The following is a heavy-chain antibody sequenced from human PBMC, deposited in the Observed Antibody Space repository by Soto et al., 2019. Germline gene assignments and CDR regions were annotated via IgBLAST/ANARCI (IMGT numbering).Heavy chain of an antibody. J-gene: IGHJ5*02. Sequence: SETLSLTCTVSGGSISNYYWSWIRHPPGKKLEWIGYIYHSGSTYYNPSLKSRVTISVDTSKNQFSLKLSSVTAADTAVYYCARERPDGARLDPWGQGTLVTVSS. CDR3: ARERPDGARLDP. CDR1: GGSISNYY. V-gene: IGHV4-59*12. D-gene: IGHD6-6*01. CDR2: IYHSGST.